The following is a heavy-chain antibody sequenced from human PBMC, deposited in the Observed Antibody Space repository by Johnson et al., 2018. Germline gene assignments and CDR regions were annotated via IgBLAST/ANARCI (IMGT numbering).Heavy chain of an antibody. J-gene: IGHJ1*01. CDR2: ISYDGSNK. V-gene: IGHV3-30*18. CDR3: AKRWLGYIQH. D-gene: IGHD2-15*01. Sequence: QVQLVESGGGVVQPGRSLRLSCAASGFTFSSYGMHWVRQAPGKGLEGVALISYDGSNKYYADSVRGRLTNSRDNSKNPLYLQRKSLRAEDTAVYYCAKRWLGYIQHWGQGTLVTVSS. CDR1: GFTFSSYG.